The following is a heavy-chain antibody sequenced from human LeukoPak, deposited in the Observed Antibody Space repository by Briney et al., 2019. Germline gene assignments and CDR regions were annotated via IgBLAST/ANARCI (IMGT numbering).Heavy chain of an antibody. CDR1: GGSIRSYY. CDR3: ARGGSSYGSPFDY. V-gene: IGHV4-4*07. D-gene: IGHD5-18*01. J-gene: IGHJ4*02. Sequence: SETLSFTCTVSGGSIRSYYWSWIRQPAGKGLEWIGRIYTNGNTNYNPSLESRVTMSVDTSRNQFSLKLISVTAADTAVYYCARGGSSYGSPFDYWGQGTLVTVSS. CDR2: IYTNGNT.